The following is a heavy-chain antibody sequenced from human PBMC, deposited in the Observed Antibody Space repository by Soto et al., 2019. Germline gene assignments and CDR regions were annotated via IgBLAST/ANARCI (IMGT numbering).Heavy chain of an antibody. Sequence: SETRSLTGSVAGGSLSGSGYYCGWTRQPPATGLTWIGSIYYSGTTYYNPSLKSRVTISVDTAKNQFSLKLSSVTAAATAVYYCARLVYDSSGYRPGWGQGTLVTVS. J-gene: IGHJ4*02. V-gene: IGHV4-39*01. CDR3: ARLVYDSSGYRPG. CDR1: GGSLSGSGYY. CDR2: IYYSGTT. D-gene: IGHD3-22*01.